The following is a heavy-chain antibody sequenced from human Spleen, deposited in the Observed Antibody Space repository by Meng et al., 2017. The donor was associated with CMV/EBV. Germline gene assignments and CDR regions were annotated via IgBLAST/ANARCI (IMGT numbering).Heavy chain of an antibody. CDR2: IYYSGST. V-gene: IGHV4-39*07. J-gene: IGHJ5*02. D-gene: IGHD3-16*02. CDR3: ARGYDYDYLWGSYRPPHDWFDP. CDR1: GGSISSSSYY. Sequence: SETLSLTCTVSGGSISSSSYYWGWIRQPPGKGLEWIGSIYYSGSTYYNPSLKSRVTISVDTSKNQFSLKLSSVTAADTAVYYCARGYDYDYLWGSYRPPHDWFDPWGQGTLVTVSS.